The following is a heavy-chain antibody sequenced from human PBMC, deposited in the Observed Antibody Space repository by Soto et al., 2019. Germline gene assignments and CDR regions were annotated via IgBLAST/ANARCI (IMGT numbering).Heavy chain of an antibody. CDR3: ARGGISHWAYFYYMDV. V-gene: IGHV4-34*01. CDR2: IYHLGSI. D-gene: IGHD2-21*01. Sequence: PSETLSLTCVVSGGSLSDYFWSWIRQPPGMALEWIGEIYHLGSINYNPSLKSRVTMSVDTSKNQFSLTLNSVTAADTATYYCARGGISHWAYFYYMDVWDRGTTVTVSS. CDR1: GGSLSDYF. J-gene: IGHJ6*03.